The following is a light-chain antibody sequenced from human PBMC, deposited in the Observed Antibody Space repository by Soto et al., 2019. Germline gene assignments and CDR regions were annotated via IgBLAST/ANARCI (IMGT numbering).Light chain of an antibody. V-gene: IGLV1-44*01. CDR3: AAWDDSLNGRV. Sequence: QSVLTQPPSASGTPGQRVTISCSGSSSNIGSNTVYWYQQLPGTAPKLLIYSHNQRPSGVPDRFSGSKSGTSASLAISGLQSEDEADYYCAAWDDSLNGRVFGTGTKVTVL. CDR1: SSNIGSNT. J-gene: IGLJ1*01. CDR2: SHN.